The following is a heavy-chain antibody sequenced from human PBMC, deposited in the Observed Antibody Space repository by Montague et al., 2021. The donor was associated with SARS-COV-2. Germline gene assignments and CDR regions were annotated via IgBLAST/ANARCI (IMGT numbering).Heavy chain of an antibody. J-gene: IGHJ6*02. D-gene: IGHD3-22*01. CDR2: INHNGST. CDR1: GSSFNDYY. V-gene: IGHV4-34*01. CDR3: ARARGGGAVIIITDYCYHGLDV. Sequence: SETLSLTCAVYGSSFNDYYWSWIRQPPGKGLEWIGEINHNGSTNYNPSLKSRLTISVDTSKNQFSLNLTSVTAADTAVYYCARARGGGAVIIITDYCYHGLDVWGQGTPVTVSS.